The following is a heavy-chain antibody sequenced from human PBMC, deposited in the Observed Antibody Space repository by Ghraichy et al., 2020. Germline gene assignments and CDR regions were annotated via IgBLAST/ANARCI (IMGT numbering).Heavy chain of an antibody. V-gene: IGHV3-7*01. Sequence: GGSLRLSCAASGFTFSSYWMSWVRQAPGKGLEWVANIKQDGSEKYYVDSVKGRFTISRDNAKNSLYLQMNSLRAEDTAVYYCARDQLQQWLVRGAFDIWGQGTMVTVSS. CDR2: IKQDGSEK. CDR3: ARDQLQQWLVRGAFDI. D-gene: IGHD6-19*01. CDR1: GFTFSSYW. J-gene: IGHJ3*02.